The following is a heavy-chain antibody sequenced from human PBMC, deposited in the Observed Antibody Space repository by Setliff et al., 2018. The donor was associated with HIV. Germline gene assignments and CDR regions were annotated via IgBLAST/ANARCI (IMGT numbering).Heavy chain of an antibody. D-gene: IGHD1-1*01. J-gene: IGHJ3*02. V-gene: IGHV4-31*01. CDR2: IHYSGNT. CDR3: ARASAERSSVRSLAIAFDI. CDR1: GGSISSGVFY. Sequence: SETLSLTCTVSGGSISSGVFYWTWIRQLPGKGLEWIGYIHYSGNTYYKPSLKSPLSMSVDTSKNQFSLNLTSVTAADTAVYYCARASAERSSVRSLAIAFDIWGQGTMVTVSS.